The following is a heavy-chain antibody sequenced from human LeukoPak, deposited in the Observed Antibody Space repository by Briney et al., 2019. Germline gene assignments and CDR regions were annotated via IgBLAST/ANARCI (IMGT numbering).Heavy chain of an antibody. V-gene: IGHV1-69*13. CDR3: ARGFANTWGPFDY. CDR2: IIPIFGTA. J-gene: IGHJ4*02. D-gene: IGHD7-27*01. Sequence: SVKVSCKASGGTFSSYAISWVRQAPGQGLEWMGGIIPIFGTANYAQKFQGRVTITADESTSTAYMELSSLRSEDTAVYYCARGFANTWGPFDYWGQGTLVTVSS. CDR1: GGTFSSYA.